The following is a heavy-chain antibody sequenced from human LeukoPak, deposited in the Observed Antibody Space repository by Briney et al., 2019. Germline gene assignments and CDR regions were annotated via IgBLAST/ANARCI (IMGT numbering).Heavy chain of an antibody. CDR2: IYYSGST. V-gene: IGHV4-59*08. CDR1: GGSISSYY. D-gene: IGHD6-19*01. J-gene: IGHJ6*02. CDR3: ARQAMYSSGWQWGGYYYYGMDV. Sequence: SETLSLTCAVSGGSISSYYWSWIRQPPGKGLEWIGYIYYSGSTNYNPSLKSRVTISVDTSKNQFSLKLSSVTAADTAVYYCARQAMYSSGWQWGGYYYYGMDVWGQGTTVTVSS.